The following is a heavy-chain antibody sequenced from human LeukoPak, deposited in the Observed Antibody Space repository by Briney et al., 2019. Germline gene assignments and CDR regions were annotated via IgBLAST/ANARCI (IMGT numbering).Heavy chain of an antibody. J-gene: IGHJ5*02. D-gene: IGHD6-13*01. Sequence: ASETLSLTCAVYGGSFSGYYWSWIRQPPGKGLEWIGEINHSGSTNYNPSLKSRVTISVDTSKNQFSLKLSSVTAADTAVYYCAREPSSSWYRSWFDPWGQGTLVTVSS. CDR2: INHSGST. CDR1: GGSFSGYY. V-gene: IGHV4-34*01. CDR3: AREPSSSWYRSWFDP.